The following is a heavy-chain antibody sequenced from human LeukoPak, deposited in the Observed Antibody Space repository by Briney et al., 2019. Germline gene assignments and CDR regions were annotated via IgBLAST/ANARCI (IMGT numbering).Heavy chain of an antibody. V-gene: IGHV4-4*07. CDR1: GGSISSYY. Sequence: SETLSLTCTVSGGSISSYYWSWIRQPAGKGLEWIGRICTSGSTNYNPSLKSRVTMSVDTSKNQFSLKLSSVTAADTAVYYCARDAPLSYYDILTGYNWFDPWGQGTLVTVSS. D-gene: IGHD3-9*01. CDR3: ARDAPLSYYDILTGYNWFDP. J-gene: IGHJ5*02. CDR2: ICTSGST.